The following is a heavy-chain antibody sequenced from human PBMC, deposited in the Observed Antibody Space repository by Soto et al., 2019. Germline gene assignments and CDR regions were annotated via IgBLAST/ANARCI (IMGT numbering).Heavy chain of an antibody. CDR2: IYYSGST. J-gene: IGHJ5*02. CDR1: GGSISSYY. CDR3: GRFVLRYFDWLSPNWVDP. Sequence: SETLSLTCTVSGGSISSYYWSWIRQPPGKGLEWIGYIYYSGSTNYNPSLKSRVTISVDTSKNQFSLKLSSVTAADTAVYYFGRFVLRYFDWLSPNWVDPWGQATLVTV. V-gene: IGHV4-59*01. D-gene: IGHD3-9*01.